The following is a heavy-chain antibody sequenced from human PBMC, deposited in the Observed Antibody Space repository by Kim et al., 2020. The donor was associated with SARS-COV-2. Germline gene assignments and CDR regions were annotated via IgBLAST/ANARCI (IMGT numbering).Heavy chain of an antibody. CDR1: GGSISSSSYY. D-gene: IGHD3-9*01. CDR3: ARHSLSYYDILTGYSYFDY. Sequence: SETLSLTCTVSGGSISSSSYYWGWIRQPPGKGLEWIGSIYYSGSTYYNPSLKSRVTISVDTSKNQFSLKLSSVTAADTAVYYCARHSLSYYDILTGYSYFDYWGQGTLVTVSS. V-gene: IGHV4-39*01. CDR2: IYYSGST. J-gene: IGHJ4*02.